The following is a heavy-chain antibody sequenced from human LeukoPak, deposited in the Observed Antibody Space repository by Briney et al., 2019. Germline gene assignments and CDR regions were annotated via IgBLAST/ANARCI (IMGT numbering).Heavy chain of an antibody. CDR3: ATQPKADILTGYYDY. V-gene: IGHV4-39*01. D-gene: IGHD3-9*01. Sequence: SETLSLTCTVSGGSISRSGYYWAWIRQPPGKGLEWIGSIYYSGSTYYNPSLKSRVTISVDTSKNQFSLKLSSVTAADTAVYYCATQPKADILTGYYDYWGQGTLVTVSS. J-gene: IGHJ4*02. CDR1: GGSISRSGYY. CDR2: IYYSGST.